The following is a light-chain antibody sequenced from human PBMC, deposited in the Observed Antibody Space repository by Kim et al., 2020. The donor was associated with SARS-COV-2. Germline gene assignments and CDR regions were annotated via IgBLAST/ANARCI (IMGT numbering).Light chain of an antibody. Sequence: QSVLTRPPSASVTPGQRVTISCSASISNIEKNYVYWYQQVPGTAPKVLIYVNNQRPSGFPDRFSGSKSGTSSSLAIRGLRSEDEADYYCAAWDDRLSGRVFGGGTQLTV. V-gene: IGLV1-47*01. CDR1: ISNIEKNY. CDR2: VNN. J-gene: IGLJ3*02. CDR3: AAWDDRLSGRV.